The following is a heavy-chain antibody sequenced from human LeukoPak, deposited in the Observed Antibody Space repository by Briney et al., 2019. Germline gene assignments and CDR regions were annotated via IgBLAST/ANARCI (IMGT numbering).Heavy chain of an antibody. J-gene: IGHJ6*02. CDR1: GGSITTYY. CDR3: ARLPVAAAGRGYYYYYGMDV. V-gene: IGHV4-59*08. D-gene: IGHD6-13*01. CDR2: LYYSGST. Sequence: PSETLSLTCTVSGGSITTYYWSWIRQAPGKGLEWIGYLYYSGSTNYNPSLKSRVTISVDTSKNQFSLKLSSVTAADTAVYYCARLPVAAAGRGYYYYYGMDVWGQGTTVTVSS.